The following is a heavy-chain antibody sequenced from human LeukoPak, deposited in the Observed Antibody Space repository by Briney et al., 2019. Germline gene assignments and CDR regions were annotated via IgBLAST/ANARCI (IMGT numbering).Heavy chain of an antibody. CDR2: VYHTGGT. Sequence: PSETLSLTCTVSGGSVGSVSSYWTWIRQPPGKGLEWIGYVYHTGGTKYNPSLKSRVPISLDTPKNQFSLRLSSVTAADTAVYYCAGDSRHPYYYGLDVWGQGTTVTVSS. CDR1: GGSVGSVSSY. J-gene: IGHJ6*02. V-gene: IGHV4-61*01. CDR3: AGDSRHPYYYGLDV.